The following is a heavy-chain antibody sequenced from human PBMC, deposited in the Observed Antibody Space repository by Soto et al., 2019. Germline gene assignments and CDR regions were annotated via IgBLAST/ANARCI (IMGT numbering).Heavy chain of an antibody. D-gene: IGHD2-21*02. CDR3: ARDGSGGDERFYACDI. Sequence: GGSLRLSCAAPGFTFSSYGMHWVRQAPGKGLEWVAVIWYDGSNKYYADSVKGRFTISRDKSKNTLYLQTNSLRAEDTAVYYCARDGSGGDERFYACDIWGQGTMVTVSS. CDR1: GFTFSSYG. J-gene: IGHJ3*02. V-gene: IGHV3-33*01. CDR2: IWYDGSNK.